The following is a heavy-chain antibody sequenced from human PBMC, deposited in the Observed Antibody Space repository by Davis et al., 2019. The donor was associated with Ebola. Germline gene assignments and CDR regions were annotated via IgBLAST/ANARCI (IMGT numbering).Heavy chain of an antibody. D-gene: IGHD3-3*01. V-gene: IGHV3-30*18. Sequence: GGSLRLSCAASGFTFSSYGMHWVRQAPGKGLEWVAVISYDGSNKYYADSVKGRFTISRDNSKNTLYLQMNSLRAEDTAVYYCAKPPGSITIFGVVIMEVAEYFQHWGQGTLVTVSS. CDR1: GFTFSSYG. CDR3: AKPPGSITIFGVVIMEVAEYFQH. CDR2: ISYDGSNK. J-gene: IGHJ1*01.